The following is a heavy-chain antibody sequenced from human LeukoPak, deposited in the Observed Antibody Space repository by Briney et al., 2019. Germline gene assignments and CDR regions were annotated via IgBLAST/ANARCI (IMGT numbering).Heavy chain of an antibody. CDR2: INHSGST. CDR1: GGSFSGYY. CDR3: ARQSLDAFDI. J-gene: IGHJ3*02. Sequence: SETLSLTCAVYGGSFSGYYWSWIRQPPGKGLEWIGEINHSGSTNYNPSLKSRVTISVDSSKNQFSLWLSSVTAADTAVYYCARQSLDAFDIWGQGTMVTVSS. V-gene: IGHV4-34*01.